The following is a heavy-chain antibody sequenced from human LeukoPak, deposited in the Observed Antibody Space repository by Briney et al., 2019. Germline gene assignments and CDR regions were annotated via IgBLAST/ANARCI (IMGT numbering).Heavy chain of an antibody. CDR3: AKDRGMIAAAGTGTDY. J-gene: IGHJ4*02. D-gene: IGHD6-13*01. CDR2: LSGSGGST. CDR1: GFTFSSYA. V-gene: IGHV3-23*01. Sequence: GGSLRLSCAASGFTFSSYAMSWVRQAPGKGLEWVSALSGSGGSTYYADSVKGRFTICRDNSKNTLYLQMNSLRAEDTAVYYCAKDRGMIAAAGTGTDYWGQGTLVTVSS.